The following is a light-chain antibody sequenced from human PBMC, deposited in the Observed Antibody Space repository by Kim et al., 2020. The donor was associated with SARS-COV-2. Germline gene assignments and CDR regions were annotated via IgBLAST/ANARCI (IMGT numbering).Light chain of an antibody. V-gene: IGLV2-14*04. CDR1: RNDVSGYNF. Sequence: SITMSCTETRNDVSGYNFVAWYQQHPGNAPKLWIYAVSKRPSGVSNRFSGSKSGNTASLTISGLQAEDEADYHCTSYTSSITWVFGGGTQLTVL. J-gene: IGLJ3*02. CDR3: TSYTSSITWV. CDR2: AVS.